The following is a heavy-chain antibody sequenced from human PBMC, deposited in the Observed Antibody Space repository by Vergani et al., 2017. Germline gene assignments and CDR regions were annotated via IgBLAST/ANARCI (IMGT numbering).Heavy chain of an antibody. J-gene: IGHJ3*02. D-gene: IGHD6-13*01. CDR1: GFTFSSYE. CDR2: ISSSGSTI. Sequence: EVQLVESGGGLVQPGGSLRLSCAASGFTFSSYEMNWVRQAPGKGLEWVSYISSSGSTIYYADSVKGRFTISRNNAKNSLYLQMNSLRAEDTAVYYCAKSNQLRIAAYDIWGQGTMVTVSS. V-gene: IGHV3-48*03. CDR3: AKSNQLRIAAYDI.